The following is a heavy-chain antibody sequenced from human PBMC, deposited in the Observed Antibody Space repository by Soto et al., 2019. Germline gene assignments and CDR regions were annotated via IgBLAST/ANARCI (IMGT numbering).Heavy chain of an antibody. V-gene: IGHV3-30-3*01. CDR2: ISYDGSNK. D-gene: IGHD3-16*01. J-gene: IGHJ6*02. CDR1: GFTFSSYA. CDR3: ARDYDRLHRGMDV. Sequence: QVQLVESGGGVVQPGRSLRLSCAASGFTFSSYAMHWVRQAPGKGLEWVAVISYDGSNKYYADSVKGRFTISRDNSKTKLYPQMNSLRAEDTAVYYCARDYDRLHRGMDVWGQGTTVTVSS.